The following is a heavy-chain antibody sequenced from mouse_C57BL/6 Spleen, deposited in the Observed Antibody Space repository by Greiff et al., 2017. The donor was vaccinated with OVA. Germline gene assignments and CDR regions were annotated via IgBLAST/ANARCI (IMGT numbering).Heavy chain of an antibody. J-gene: IGHJ2*01. Sequence: VQLQQSGPELVKPGASVKISCKASGYTFTDYYMNWVKQSHGKSLEWIGDLNPNNGGTSYNQKFKGKATLTVDKSSSTAYMELRSLTSEDSAVYYCARGGLYSNYPFFDYWGQGTTLTVSS. CDR3: ARGGLYSNYPFFDY. V-gene: IGHV1-26*01. CDR2: LNPNNGGT. D-gene: IGHD2-5*01. CDR1: GYTFTDYY.